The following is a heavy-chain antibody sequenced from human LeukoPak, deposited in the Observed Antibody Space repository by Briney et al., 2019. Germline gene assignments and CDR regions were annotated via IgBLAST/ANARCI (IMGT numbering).Heavy chain of an antibody. Sequence: PGESLKISCKGSGYTFTTYWIGWVRQMPGKGLEWMGIIYPGDSDPRYSPSFQGQVTISADKSISTAYLQWSSLKASDSAMYYCVRHGLGSSWFGFDYWGQGTLVTVSS. CDR2: IYPGDSDP. V-gene: IGHV5-51*01. CDR1: GYTFTTYW. D-gene: IGHD6-13*01. J-gene: IGHJ4*02. CDR3: VRHGLGSSWFGFDY.